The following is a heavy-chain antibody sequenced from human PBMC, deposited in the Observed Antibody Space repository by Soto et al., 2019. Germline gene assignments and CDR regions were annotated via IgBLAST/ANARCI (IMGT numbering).Heavy chain of an antibody. CDR3: ARGRYCLTGRCFPNWFDA. J-gene: IGHJ5*02. V-gene: IGHV4-30-4*01. CDR2: IYKSATT. CDR1: GDSISNLDYF. D-gene: IGHD7-27*01. Sequence: SETLSLTCSVSGDSISNLDYFWAWIRQPPGQALEYIGYIYKSATTYYNPSFESRVAISVDTSKSQFSLNVTSVTAADTAVYFCARGRYCLTGRCFPNWFDAWGEGALVTVSS.